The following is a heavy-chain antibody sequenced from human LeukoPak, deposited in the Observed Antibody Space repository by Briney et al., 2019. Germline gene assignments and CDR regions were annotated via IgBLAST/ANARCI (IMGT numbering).Heavy chain of an antibody. V-gene: IGHV3-48*02. CDR1: GFTFSSYS. D-gene: IGHD3-3*01. J-gene: IGHJ6*02. Sequence: PGGSLRLSCAASGFTFSSYSMNWVRQAPGKGLEWVSYISSGSSTIYYADSVKGRFTISRDNAKNSLYLQMNSLRDEDTAVYYCARDRVPLEWFATPKTMDVWGQGTTVTVSS. CDR3: ARDRVPLEWFATPKTMDV. CDR2: ISSGSSTI.